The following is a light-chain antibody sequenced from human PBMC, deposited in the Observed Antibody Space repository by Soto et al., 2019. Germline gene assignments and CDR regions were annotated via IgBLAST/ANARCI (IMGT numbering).Light chain of an antibody. V-gene: IGKV1-5*03. CDR1: QSISSW. CDR2: KAS. J-gene: IGKJ1*01. Sequence: DIQMTQSPSTLSASVGDRVTITCRASQSISSWSAWYQQKPGKAPKLLIYKASSLESGVPSRFSGSGSGTEFTLTISSLQPDDFATYYCQQYNSYAFGQGTKVEIK. CDR3: QQYNSYA.